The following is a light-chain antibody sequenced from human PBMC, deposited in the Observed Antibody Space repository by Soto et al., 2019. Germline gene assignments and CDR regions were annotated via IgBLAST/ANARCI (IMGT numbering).Light chain of an antibody. CDR3: QQYSIWPRA. CDR1: QTVSSN. J-gene: IGKJ3*01. Sequence: EIVMTQSPATPSVSPGERATLSCRASQTVSSNVVWFQQKPGQAPRLLIYGASTRPTGIPARFSGSGSGTEFSLTISSLQSEDFAVYYCQQYSIWPRAFGPGTKVDFK. CDR2: GAS. V-gene: IGKV3-15*01.